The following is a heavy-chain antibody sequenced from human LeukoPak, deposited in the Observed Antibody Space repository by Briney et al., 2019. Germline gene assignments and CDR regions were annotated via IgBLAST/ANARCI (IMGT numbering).Heavy chain of an antibody. CDR1: GGSISGYY. Sequence: SETLSLTCTVSGGSISGYYWIWIRQPPGKGLEWIRYIYSSGTTKYNPSLRSRVTISVDTSKMQFSLNLSSVTAADTAPYFCARRAPYFNYYMDVWGKGTTVTVSS. CDR2: IYSSGTT. V-gene: IGHV4-59*01. J-gene: IGHJ6*03. CDR3: ARRAPYFNYYMDV.